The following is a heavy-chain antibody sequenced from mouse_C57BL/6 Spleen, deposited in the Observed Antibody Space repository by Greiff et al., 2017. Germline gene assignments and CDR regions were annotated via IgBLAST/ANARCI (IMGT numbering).Heavy chain of an antibody. D-gene: IGHD2-3*01. CDR2: IDPNSGGT. CDR3: AREDDGYYAWFAY. CDR1: GYTFTSYW. V-gene: IGHV1-72*01. J-gene: IGHJ3*01. Sequence: VQLQQPGAELVKPGASVKLSCKASGYTFTSYWMHWVKQRPGRGLEWIGRIDPNSGGTKYNEKFKSKATLTVDKPSSTAYMQLSSLTSEGSAVYYGAREDDGYYAWFAYWGQGTLVTVSA.